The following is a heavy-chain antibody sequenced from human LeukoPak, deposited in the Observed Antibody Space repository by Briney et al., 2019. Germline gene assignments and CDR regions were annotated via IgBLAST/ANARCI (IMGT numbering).Heavy chain of an antibody. CDR3: ARDMGELGFNAFDP. D-gene: IGHD1-26*01. Sequence: GGSLRLSCAASGFTFSSYAMSWVRQAPGKGLEWVSAISGSGGGGSTYYADSVKGRFTISRDNSKNTLYLQMNSLRAEDTAVYYCARDMGELGFNAFDPWGQGTLVTVSS. J-gene: IGHJ5*02. CDR1: GFTFSSYA. CDR2: ISGSGGGGST. V-gene: IGHV3-23*01.